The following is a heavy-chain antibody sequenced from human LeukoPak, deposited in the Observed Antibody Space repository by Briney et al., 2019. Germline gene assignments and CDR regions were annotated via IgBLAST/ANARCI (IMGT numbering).Heavy chain of an antibody. CDR3: ARASNYGDYGGVDY. CDR1: GGTFSSYA. CDR2: IIPILGIA. D-gene: IGHD4-17*01. V-gene: IGHV1-69*04. Sequence: SVKVSCKASGGTFSSYAISWVRQAPGQGLEWMGRIIPILGIANYAQKFQGRVTITADKSTSTAYMELSSLRSEDTAVYYCARASNYGDYGGVDYWGQGTLVTVSS. J-gene: IGHJ4*02.